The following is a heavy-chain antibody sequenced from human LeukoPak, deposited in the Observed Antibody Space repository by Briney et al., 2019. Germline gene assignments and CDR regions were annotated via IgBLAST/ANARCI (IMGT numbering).Heavy chain of an antibody. J-gene: IGHJ6*02. CDR1: GYSFTSYW. V-gene: IGHV5-51*01. D-gene: IGHD3-10*01. CDR3: ARGMVRGTYYYYGMDV. CDR2: IYPGDSDT. Sequence: GESLKISCKGSGYSFTSYWIGWARQMPRKGLEWMGIIYPGDSDTRYSPSFQGQVTISADKSISTAYLQWSSLKASDTAMYYCARGMVRGTYYYYGMDVWGQGTTVTVSS.